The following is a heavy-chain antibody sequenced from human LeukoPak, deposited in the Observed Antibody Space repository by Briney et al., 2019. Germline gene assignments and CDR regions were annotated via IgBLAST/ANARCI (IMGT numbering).Heavy chain of an antibody. CDR2: ISGSGGST. CDR3: AKDAGASDTAMVLGLFDY. CDR1: GFTFSSYA. Sequence: GSLRLSCAASGFTFSSYAMSWVRQAPGKGLEWVSAISGSGGSTYYADSVKGRFTISRDNSKNTLYLQMISLRAEDTAVYYCAKDAGASDTAMVLGLFDYWGQETLDTVSS. V-gene: IGHV3-23*01. D-gene: IGHD5-18*01. J-gene: IGHJ4*02.